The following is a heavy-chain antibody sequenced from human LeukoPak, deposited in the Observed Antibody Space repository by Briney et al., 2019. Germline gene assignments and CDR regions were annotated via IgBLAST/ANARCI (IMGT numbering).Heavy chain of an antibody. CDR1: GFTFSSYT. CDR3: AMGLRLDLLFDY. D-gene: IGHD3-3*01. Sequence: PGGSLRLSCTGSGFTFSSYTLHWVRQAPGKELEWVSSISSGGTFVFYADSVTGRFTISRDNAGKFLYLQMDSLRAEDTAVYYCAMGLRLDLLFDYWGQGTLVTVSS. V-gene: IGHV3-21*01. J-gene: IGHJ4*02. CDR2: ISSGGTFV.